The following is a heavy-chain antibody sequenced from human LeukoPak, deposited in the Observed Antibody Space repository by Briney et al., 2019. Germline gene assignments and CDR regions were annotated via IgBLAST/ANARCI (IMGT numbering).Heavy chain of an antibody. CDR1: GFTFSSYE. Sequence: PGGSLRLSCAASGFTFSSYEMNWVRQAPGKGLEWVSYISSSGSTIYYADSVKGRFTISRDNAKSSLYLQMNSLRAEDTAVYYCARDYGDYESNWFDPWGQGTLVTVSS. CDR3: ARDYGDYESNWFDP. D-gene: IGHD4-17*01. J-gene: IGHJ5*02. CDR2: ISSSGSTI. V-gene: IGHV3-48*03.